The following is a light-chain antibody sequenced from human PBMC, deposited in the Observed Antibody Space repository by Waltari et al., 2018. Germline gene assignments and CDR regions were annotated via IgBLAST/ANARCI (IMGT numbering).Light chain of an antibody. CDR2: EDN. Sequence: NFMLTQSHSVSESPGKTVTISCTRSSGSIASNFVQWYQQRPGSAPTTVIYEDNQRPSGLPDRFSGSIDSSSTSASLTISGLKTEDEADYYCQSYDNINQGVFGGGTKLTVL. V-gene: IGLV6-57*04. CDR1: SGSIASNF. CDR3: QSYDNINQGV. J-gene: IGLJ3*02.